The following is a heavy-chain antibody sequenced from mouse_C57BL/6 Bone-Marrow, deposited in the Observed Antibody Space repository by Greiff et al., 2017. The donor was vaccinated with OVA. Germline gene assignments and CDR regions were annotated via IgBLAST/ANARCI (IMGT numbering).Heavy chain of an antibody. J-gene: IGHJ1*03. Sequence: QVQLQQSGAELARPGASVKLSCKASGYTFTSYGISWVKQRTGQGLEWIGEIYPRSGNTYYNEKVKGKATLTADKSSSTAYMELRSLTSEDSAVYFCAALTGTFLYWYFDVWGTGTTVTVSS. CDR2: IYPRSGNT. CDR1: GYTFTSYG. D-gene: IGHD4-1*01. V-gene: IGHV1-81*01. CDR3: AALTGTFLYWYFDV.